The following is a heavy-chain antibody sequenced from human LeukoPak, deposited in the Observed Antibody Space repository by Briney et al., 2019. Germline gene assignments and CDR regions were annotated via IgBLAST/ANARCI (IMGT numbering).Heavy chain of an antibody. CDR1: GYSISSDYY. J-gene: IGHJ3*02. Sequence: SETLSLTCTVSGYSISSDYYWGWIRQPPGKWLEWIGSIYHSGSTYYNPSLKSRITISVDTSKNQFSLKLNSVTAADTAVYSCARVGYSGALIGAFDIWGQGTMVTVSS. CDR2: IYHSGST. D-gene: IGHD1-26*01. V-gene: IGHV4-38-2*02. CDR3: ARVGYSGALIGAFDI.